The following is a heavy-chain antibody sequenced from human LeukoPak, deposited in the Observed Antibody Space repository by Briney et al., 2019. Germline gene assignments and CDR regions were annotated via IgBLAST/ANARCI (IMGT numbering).Heavy chain of an antibody. CDR1: GGSISSGDYY. V-gene: IGHV4-30-4*01. CDR2: IYYSGST. D-gene: IGHD5-12*01. Sequence: SETLSLTCTVSGGSISSGDYYWSWIRQPPGKGLEWIGYIYYSGSTYYNPSLKSRVTISVDTSKNQFSLKLSSVTAADTAVYYCARDRHIVATAKDYYYYYGMDVWGQGTTVTVSS. J-gene: IGHJ6*02. CDR3: ARDRHIVATAKDYYYYYGMDV.